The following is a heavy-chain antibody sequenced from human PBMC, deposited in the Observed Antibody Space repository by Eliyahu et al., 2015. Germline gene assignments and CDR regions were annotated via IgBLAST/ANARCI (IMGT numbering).Heavy chain of an antibody. D-gene: IGHD7-27*01. CDR2: ISYSGST. CDR3: ARTGGGQNV. Sequence: PLPGKGLELIGYISYSGSTNYNPSLRSRATISRDTSKNHFSLTMTSVTAEDTAVYYCARTGGGQNVWGKGTTVTVSS. J-gene: IGHJ6*04. V-gene: IGHV4-61*03.